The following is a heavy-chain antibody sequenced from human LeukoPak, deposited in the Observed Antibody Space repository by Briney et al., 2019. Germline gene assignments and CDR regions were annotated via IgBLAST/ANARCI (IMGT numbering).Heavy chain of an antibody. CDR2: IYHSGST. CDR3: ATPGIAVAGSFDY. V-gene: IGHV4-38-2*02. CDR1: GYSISSGYY. Sequence: SETLSLTCTVSGYSISSGYYWGWIRPPPGKGLEWIGSIYHSGSTYYNPSLKSRVTISVDTSKNQFSLKLSSVTAADTAVYYCATPGIAVAGSFDYWGQGTLVTVSS. J-gene: IGHJ4*02. D-gene: IGHD6-19*01.